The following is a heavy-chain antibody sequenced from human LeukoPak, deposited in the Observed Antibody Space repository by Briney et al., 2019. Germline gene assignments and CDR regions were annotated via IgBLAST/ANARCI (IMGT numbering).Heavy chain of an antibody. D-gene: IGHD5-18*01. CDR1: GFTLSSYA. CDR2: TSSSDSGK. CDR3: ARAGGYSYGYSFDY. V-gene: IGHV3-23*01. J-gene: IGHJ4*02. Sequence: GGTLRLSCVVSGFTLSSYAMSWVRQAPGKGLEWVAATSSSDSGKYYADSVKGRFTISRDNSKSTLYLQMNSLRAEDAAVYYCARAGGYSYGYSFDYWGQGTLVTVSS.